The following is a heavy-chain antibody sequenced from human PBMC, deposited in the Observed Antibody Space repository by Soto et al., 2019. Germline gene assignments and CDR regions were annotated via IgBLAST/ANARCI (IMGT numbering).Heavy chain of an antibody. J-gene: IGHJ3*01. CDR3: ARPAGDSSGYYRKVFAF. D-gene: IGHD3-22*01. CDR2: FNPTGDTA. Sequence: GLEWMGIFNPTGDTASYAQKFQGRVTITRDTSASTAYMELSSLRSEDTAVYYCARPAGDSSGYYRKVFAFWLQGTMVT. V-gene: IGHV1-46*01.